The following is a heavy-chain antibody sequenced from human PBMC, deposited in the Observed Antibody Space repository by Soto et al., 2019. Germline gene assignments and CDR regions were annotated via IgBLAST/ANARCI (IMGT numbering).Heavy chain of an antibody. CDR1: GGCFSGYY. D-gene: IGHD3-3*01. Sequence: XASLSLPCAVYGGCFSGYYWSGIRQPPGKGLEWIGEINHSGSTNYNPSLKSRVTISVDTSKNQFSLKLSSVTAADTAVYYCARGRITILGAVIVYYGMDVWGQGTTVTVSS. J-gene: IGHJ6*02. CDR3: ARGRITILGAVIVYYGMDV. V-gene: IGHV4-34*01. CDR2: INHSGST.